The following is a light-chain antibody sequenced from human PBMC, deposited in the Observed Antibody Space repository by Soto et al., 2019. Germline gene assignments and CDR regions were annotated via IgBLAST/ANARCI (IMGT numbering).Light chain of an antibody. CDR2: DDK. V-gene: IGLV3-21*02. CDR3: QVCERFSDHNFV. J-gene: IGLJ1*01. CDR1: NIGTKS. Sequence: ELTQPPSVAVSPGQTASITCGGDNIGTKSVHWYQQRPGQAPVLVVYDDKKRPSGIPERFSGSNSGNTATLTISRVETGDEADYYCQVCERFSDHNFVFGDGTKVTVL.